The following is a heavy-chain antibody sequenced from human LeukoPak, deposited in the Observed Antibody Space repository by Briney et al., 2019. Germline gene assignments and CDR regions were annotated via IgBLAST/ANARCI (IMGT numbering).Heavy chain of an antibody. V-gene: IGHV1-2*02. J-gene: IGHJ4*02. D-gene: IGHD5-18*01. CDR2: INPNSGGT. Sequence: ASVKVSCKASGYTFTGYYMHWVRQAPGQGLEWMGWINPNSGGTNYAQKFQGRVTMTRDTSISTAYMELRSLRSDDTAVYYCARDAGIQAVIDYWGQGTLVTVSS. CDR1: GYTFTGYY. CDR3: ARDAGIQAVIDY.